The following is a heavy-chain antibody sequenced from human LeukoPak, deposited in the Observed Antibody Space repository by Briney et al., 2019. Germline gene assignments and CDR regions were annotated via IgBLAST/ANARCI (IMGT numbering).Heavy chain of an antibody. J-gene: IGHJ3*02. Sequence: GGSLRLSCAASGFTFDDYGMSWVRQAPGKGLEWVSAINWNGGSTGYADSVKGRFTISRDNSKNTLYLQMNSLRAEDTAVYYCAKESGGYDQGGDAFDIWGQGTMVTVSS. D-gene: IGHD1-26*01. V-gene: IGHV3-20*04. CDR2: INWNGGST. CDR1: GFTFDDYG. CDR3: AKESGGYDQGGDAFDI.